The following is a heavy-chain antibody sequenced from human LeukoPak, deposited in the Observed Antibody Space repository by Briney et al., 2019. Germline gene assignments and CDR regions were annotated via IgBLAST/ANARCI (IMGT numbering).Heavy chain of an antibody. CDR3: ARGPTGYSSSSLYFDY. CDR2: IYHSGST. D-gene: IGHD6-6*01. J-gene: IGHJ4*02. CDR1: GYSISSGYY. Sequence: APETLSLTCNVSGYSISSGYYWGWLRQPPGKGLEWIGRIYHSGSTYYNASLKSRVTISVDTSKNQISLKLISVTAADTAVYYCARGPTGYSSSSLYFDYWGQGTLVTVSS. V-gene: IGHV4-38-2*02.